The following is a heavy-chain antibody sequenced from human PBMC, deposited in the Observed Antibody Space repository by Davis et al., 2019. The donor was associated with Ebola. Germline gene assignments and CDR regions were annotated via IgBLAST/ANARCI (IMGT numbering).Heavy chain of an antibody. Sequence: AASVKVSCKASGYTFTSYYMHWVRQAPGQGLEWMGIINPSGGSTSYARKFQGRITMTEDTSTDTAYMELSSLRSEDTAVYYCSIGGTTGGFDYWGQGTLVTVSS. CDR1: GYTFTSYY. J-gene: IGHJ4*02. CDR3: SIGGTTGGFDY. D-gene: IGHD1-14*01. V-gene: IGHV1-46*01. CDR2: INPSGGST.